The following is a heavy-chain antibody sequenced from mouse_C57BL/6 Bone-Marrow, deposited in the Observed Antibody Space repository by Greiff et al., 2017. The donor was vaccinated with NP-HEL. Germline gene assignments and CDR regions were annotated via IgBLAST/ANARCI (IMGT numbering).Heavy chain of an antibody. CDR2: ILPGSGST. CDR3: ARSGWYLFDD. CDR1: GYTFTGYW. Sequence: QVQLQQSGAELMKPGASVKLSCKATGYTFTGYWIEWVKQRPGHGLEWIGEILPGSGSTNYTEKFKGKATFTADTSSNTAYMQLSSLTTEDSAIYYCARSGWYLFDDWGQGTTLTVSS. J-gene: IGHJ2*01. V-gene: IGHV1-9*01. D-gene: IGHD2-1*01.